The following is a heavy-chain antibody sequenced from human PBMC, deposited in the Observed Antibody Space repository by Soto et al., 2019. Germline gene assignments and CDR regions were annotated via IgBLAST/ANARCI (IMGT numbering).Heavy chain of an antibody. D-gene: IGHD3-9*01. V-gene: IGHV3-48*01. J-gene: IGHJ4*02. CDR2: ISSSSNSI. CDR1: GFTFSSYS. Sequence: EVQLVESGGGLVQPGGSLRLSCAASGFTFSSYSMNWVRQAPGKGLEWVSYISSSSNSIYYADSVKGRFTISRDNAKNSLHLQMNSLRADDTAVYYGASPVDCSTTTCIQWGPGTLVTVSS. CDR3: ASPVDCSTTTCIQ.